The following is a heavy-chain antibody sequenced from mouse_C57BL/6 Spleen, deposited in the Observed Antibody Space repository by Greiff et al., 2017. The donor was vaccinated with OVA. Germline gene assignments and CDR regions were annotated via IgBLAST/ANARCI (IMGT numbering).Heavy chain of an antibody. CDR2: IYPGSGST. V-gene: IGHV1-55*01. CDR3: ARYAPRITTEGYFDV. J-gene: IGHJ1*03. D-gene: IGHD1-1*01. Sequence: VQLQQPGAELVKPGASVKMSCKASGYTFTSYWITWVKQRPGQGLEWIGDIYPGSGSTNYNEKFKSKATLTVDTSSSTAYMQLSSLTSEDSAVYYCARYAPRITTEGYFDVWGTGTTVTVSS. CDR1: GYTFTSYW.